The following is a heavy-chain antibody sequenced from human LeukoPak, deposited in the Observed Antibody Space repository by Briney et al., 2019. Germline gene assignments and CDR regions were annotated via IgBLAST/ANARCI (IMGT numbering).Heavy chain of an antibody. CDR3: ARTRHGYWGY. D-gene: IGHD5-18*01. Sequence: PGGSLRLSCAASGFTFTSYGMHWVRQAPGKGLEWVAFISYDGSNKYYADSVKGRFTISRDNSKNTLYLHMNSLRAEDTAVYYCARTRHGYWGYSGQGTLVTVSS. V-gene: IGHV3-30*03. J-gene: IGHJ4*02. CDR2: ISYDGSNK. CDR1: GFTFTSYG.